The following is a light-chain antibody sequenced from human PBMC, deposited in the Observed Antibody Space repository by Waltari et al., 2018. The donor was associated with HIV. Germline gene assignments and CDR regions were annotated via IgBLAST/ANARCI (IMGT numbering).Light chain of an antibody. J-gene: IGLJ2*01. Sequence: FMLTQLLFVSESTWLTVTISITRSSCIISLNFVQWYPQRPGSAPTTVIYEDDRRPSGVPDRFSGSIDRSSNSASLTISGLEPEDEADYYCQSYDSNYVVFGGGTKLTVL. CDR1: SCIISLNF. CDR3: QSYDSNYVV. CDR2: EDD. V-gene: IGLV6-57*04.